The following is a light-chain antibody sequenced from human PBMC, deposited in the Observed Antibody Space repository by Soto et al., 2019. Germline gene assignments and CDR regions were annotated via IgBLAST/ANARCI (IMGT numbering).Light chain of an antibody. Sequence: EIVMTQSPATLSVSPGERATLSCRASQSIGSNLAWYQQKPGQAPRLVIYASSIRASDFPARFSGSGSGTEFTLTISGLLPEDFAAYHCQQLYTLPFTFGQGTRLEI. CDR3: QQLYTLPFT. V-gene: IGKV3-15*01. CDR2: ASS. J-gene: IGKJ5*01. CDR1: QSIGSN.